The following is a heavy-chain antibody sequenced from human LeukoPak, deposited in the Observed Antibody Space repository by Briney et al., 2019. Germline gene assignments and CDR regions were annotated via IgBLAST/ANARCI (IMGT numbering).Heavy chain of an antibody. Sequence: GGSLRLSCAASGFTVDSNYLSWVRQAPGKGLEWVSTIYTGGNTYYAASVKGRFTISRDFSKNTVFLHMNSLRAEDTAVYYCAQGPRLNTPAGAFDIWGQGTMVTVS. D-gene: IGHD1/OR15-1a*01. J-gene: IGHJ3*02. V-gene: IGHV3-53*01. CDR3: AQGPRLNTPAGAFDI. CDR2: IYTGGNT. CDR1: GFTVDSNY.